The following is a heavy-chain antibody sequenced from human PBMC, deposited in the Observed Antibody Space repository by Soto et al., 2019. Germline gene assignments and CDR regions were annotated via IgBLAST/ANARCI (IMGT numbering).Heavy chain of an antibody. CDR1: GDSISSYF. CDR2: VHTSGST. J-gene: IGHJ5*02. Sequence: SETLSLTCTVSGDSISSYFWSWIRQPAGKGLEWIGRVHTSGSTTYNPSLKSRVTMSVDTSKSQFSLKLTSVTAADTAVYYCARDRASTFVVAAPNWFDPWGQGTLVTVSS. D-gene: IGHD2-15*01. V-gene: IGHV4-4*07. CDR3: ARDRASTFVVAAPNWFDP.